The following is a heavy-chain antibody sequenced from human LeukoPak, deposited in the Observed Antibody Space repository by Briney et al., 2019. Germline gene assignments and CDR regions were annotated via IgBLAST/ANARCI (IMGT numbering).Heavy chain of an antibody. CDR2: ISSSSSNI. J-gene: IGHJ4*02. Sequence: GGSLRLSCAASGFTFSDYYMGWIRQAPGKGLEGVSFISSSSSNINYADPVKGRFTISRDNAKNSLYLQMNSLRAEDTAVYYCARSGTGYEKAFCHYWGQGTLVTVSS. CDR1: GFTFSDYY. V-gene: IGHV3-11*06. D-gene: IGHD5-12*01. CDR3: ARSGTGYEKAFCHY.